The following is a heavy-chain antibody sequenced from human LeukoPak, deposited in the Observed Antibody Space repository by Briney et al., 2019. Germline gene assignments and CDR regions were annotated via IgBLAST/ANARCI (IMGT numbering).Heavy chain of an antibody. CDR3: ARGPDAVHSFYI. D-gene: IGHD1-1*01. V-gene: IGHV4-34*01. J-gene: IGHJ3*02. CDR2: INHSGST. CDR1: VGSFSGYY. Sequence: PSETLSLTCAVYVGSFSGYYWSWIRQPPGKGLEWIGEINHSGSTNYKSSLGGRATISVDTSKNQFSLELTSVTAADTAVYYCARGPDAVHSFYIWGQGTMVTVSS.